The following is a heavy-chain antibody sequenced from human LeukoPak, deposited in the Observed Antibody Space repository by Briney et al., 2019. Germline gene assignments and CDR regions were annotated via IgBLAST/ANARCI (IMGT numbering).Heavy chain of an antibody. Sequence: SETLSLTCTVSGGSISSYYWSWIRQPPGKGLEWSGDIYYSGSTNYNPSLKSRVSISVDTSKNKLSLKLRSVTAADTAVYYCAREQQGGAFDIWGQGTMVTVSS. CDR1: GGSISSYY. D-gene: IGHD6-13*01. J-gene: IGHJ3*02. CDR3: AREQQGGAFDI. V-gene: IGHV4-59*01. CDR2: IYYSGST.